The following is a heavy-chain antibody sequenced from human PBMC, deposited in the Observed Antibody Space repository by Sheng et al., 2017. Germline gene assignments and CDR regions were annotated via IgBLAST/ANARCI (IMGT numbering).Heavy chain of an antibody. V-gene: IGHV3-73*02. D-gene: IGHD3-16*01. CDR3: TRQNERSRLRFVELRLGELWNFDY. Sequence: EVQLVESGGGLVQPGGSRETTPVQPLGSTFSGSAMHWVRQASGKGLEWVGRIRSKANSYATAYAASVKGRFTISRDDSKNTAYLQMNSLKTEDTAVYYCTRQNERSRLRFVELRLGELWNFDYWGQGTLVTVSS. J-gene: IGHJ4*02. CDR1: GSTFSGSA. CDR2: IRSKANSYAT.